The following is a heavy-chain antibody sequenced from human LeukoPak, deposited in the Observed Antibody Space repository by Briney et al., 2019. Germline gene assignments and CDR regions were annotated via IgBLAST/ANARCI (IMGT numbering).Heavy chain of an antibody. CDR3: ASSSAAAGLNYYYYYMDV. Sequence: PSETLSLTCTVSGGSISSSSYYWGWIRQPPGKGLEWIGSIYYSGSTYYNPSLKSRVTISVDTSKNQFSLKLSSVTAADTAVYYCASSSAAAGLNYYYYYMDVWGKGTTVTISS. J-gene: IGHJ6*03. D-gene: IGHD6-13*01. V-gene: IGHV4-39*01. CDR2: IYYSGST. CDR1: GGSISSSSYY.